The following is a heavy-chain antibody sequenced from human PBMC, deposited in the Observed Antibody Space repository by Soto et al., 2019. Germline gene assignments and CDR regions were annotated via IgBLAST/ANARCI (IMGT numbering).Heavy chain of an antibody. CDR1: GFTFSSYW. CDR3: ARVRSWYTPTGSKWFDP. J-gene: IGHJ5*02. Sequence: GGSLRLSCAASGFTFSSYWMSWVRQAPGKGLEWVANIKQDGSEKYYVDSVKGRFTISRDNAKNSLYLQMNSLRAEDTAVYYCARVRSWYTPTGSKWFDPWGQGTLVTVSS. D-gene: IGHD6-13*01. V-gene: IGHV3-7*01. CDR2: IKQDGSEK.